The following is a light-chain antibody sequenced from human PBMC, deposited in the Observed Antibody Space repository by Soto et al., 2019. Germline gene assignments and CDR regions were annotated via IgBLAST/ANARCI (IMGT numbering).Light chain of an antibody. CDR3: RQYDSSPIT. Sequence: EIVLTQSPGTLSLSPGERATLSCRANQSVSSSYLAWYQQKPGQAPRLLIYGAASRATGIPDRLSGSGSGTHFTLTISRLEPEDFAVYYCRQYDSSPITFGQGTRQEIK. J-gene: IGKJ5*01. CDR1: QSVSSSY. CDR2: GAA. V-gene: IGKV3-20*01.